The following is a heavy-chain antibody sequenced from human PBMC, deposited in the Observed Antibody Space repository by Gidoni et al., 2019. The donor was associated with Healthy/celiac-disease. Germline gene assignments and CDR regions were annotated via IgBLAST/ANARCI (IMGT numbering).Heavy chain of an antibody. CDR2: INAGNGNT. J-gene: IGHJ5*02. CDR3: ARGVRYSGSLNWFDP. CDR1: GYTFTSYA. Sequence: QVQLVQSGAEGKKPGASVKVSCKASGYTFTSYAMHWVRQAPGQRLEWMGWINAGNGNTKYSQKFQGRVTITRDTSASTAYMELSSLRSEDTAVYYCARGVRYSGSLNWFDPWGQGTLVTVSS. V-gene: IGHV1-3*01. D-gene: IGHD1-26*01.